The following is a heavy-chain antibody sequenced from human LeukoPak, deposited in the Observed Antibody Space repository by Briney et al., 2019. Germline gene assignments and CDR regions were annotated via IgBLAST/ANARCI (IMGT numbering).Heavy chain of an antibody. D-gene: IGHD2-21*01. V-gene: IGHV3-48*04. J-gene: IGHJ4*02. CDR3: ARERLAYCGGDCYDENYFDY. Sequence: GGSLRLSCAASGFTFSSYSMNWVRQAPGKGLEWVSYISSSSSTIYYADSVKGRFTISRDNAKNSLYLQMNSLRAEDTAVYYCARERLAYCGGDCYDENYFDYWGQGTLVTVSS. CDR2: ISSSSSTI. CDR1: GFTFSSYS.